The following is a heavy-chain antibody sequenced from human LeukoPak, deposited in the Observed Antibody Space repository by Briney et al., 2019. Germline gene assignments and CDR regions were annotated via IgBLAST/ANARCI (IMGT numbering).Heavy chain of an antibody. D-gene: IGHD2-15*01. V-gene: IGHV4-59*01. CDR1: GGSISSYY. CDR3: ARLYCSGGSCPFDY. Sequence: SETLSLTCTVSGGSISSYYWSWIRQPPGKGLEWIGYIYYSGSTNYNPSLKSRVTISVDTSKNQFSLKLSSVTAADTAVYYCARLYCSGGSCPFDYWGQGTLVTVSS. CDR2: IYYSGST. J-gene: IGHJ4*02.